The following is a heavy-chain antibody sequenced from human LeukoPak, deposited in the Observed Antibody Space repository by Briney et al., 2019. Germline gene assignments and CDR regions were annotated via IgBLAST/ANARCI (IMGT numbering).Heavy chain of an antibody. V-gene: IGHV3-11*06. CDR2: ISSSNSYP. J-gene: IGHJ3*02. Sequence: GGSLRLPCAASGFTFSDYYMSWIGQAPGKGLEWVSYISSSNSYPNYAHSVKGRFTISRDNAKISLYLQMNSLRAEDTAVYYCARVGLRDAFDIWGQGTMVTVSS. CDR3: ARVGLRDAFDI. CDR1: GFTFSDYY. D-gene: IGHD4-17*01.